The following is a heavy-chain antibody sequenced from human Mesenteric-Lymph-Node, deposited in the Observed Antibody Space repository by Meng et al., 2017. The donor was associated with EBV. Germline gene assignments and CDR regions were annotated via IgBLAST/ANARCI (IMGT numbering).Heavy chain of an antibody. V-gene: IGHV1-8*01. CDR3: ARGTAAIPGWFDP. J-gene: IGHJ5*02. Sequence: VQSVQLGVEVTKPGASVKASSKASGYTFTSYDINWVRQATGQGLEWMGWMNPNSGNTGYAQKFQGRVTMTRNTSISTAYMELSSLRSEDTAVYYCARGTAAIPGWFDPWGQGTLVTVFS. D-gene: IGHD2-21*02. CDR1: GYTFTSYD. CDR2: MNPNSGNT.